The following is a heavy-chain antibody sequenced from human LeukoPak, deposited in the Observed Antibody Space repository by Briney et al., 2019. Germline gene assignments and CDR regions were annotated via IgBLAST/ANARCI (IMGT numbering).Heavy chain of an antibody. CDR1: GFTFSNYA. CDR3: AKDSWSMNGIYDPFDI. V-gene: IGHV3-23*01. CDR2: VGIDDTT. D-gene: IGHD2-8*01. Sequence: GGSLRLSCAASGFTFSNYAMNWVRQAPGKGPEWVSVVGIDDTTYYTDSVKGRFSVSRDNSKNTLSLQMNSLRLEDTAVYYCAKDSWSMNGIYDPFDIWGQGTMVTVSS. J-gene: IGHJ3*02.